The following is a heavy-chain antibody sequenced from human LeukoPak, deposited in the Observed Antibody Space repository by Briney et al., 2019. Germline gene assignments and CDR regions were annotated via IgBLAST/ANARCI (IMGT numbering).Heavy chain of an antibody. CDR2: ISSSSSYI. CDR1: GFTFSSYS. J-gene: IGHJ4*02. Sequence: GGSLRPSCAASGFTFSSYSMNWVRQAPGKGLEWVSSISSSSSYIYYADSVKGRFTISRDNAKNSLYLQMNSLRAEDTAVYYCARVLYSYELVDYWGQGTLVTVSS. D-gene: IGHD5-12*01. V-gene: IGHV3-21*01. CDR3: ARVLYSYELVDY.